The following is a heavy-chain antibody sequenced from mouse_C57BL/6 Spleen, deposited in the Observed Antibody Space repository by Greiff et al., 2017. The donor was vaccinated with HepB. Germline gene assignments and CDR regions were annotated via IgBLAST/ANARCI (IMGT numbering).Heavy chain of an antibody. CDR3: ARTDDYYGSSYWYFDV. CDR2: IYPRSGNT. D-gene: IGHD1-1*01. V-gene: IGHV1-81*01. Sequence: QVQLKESGAELARPGASVKLSCKASGYTFTSYGISWVKQRTGQGLEWIGEIYPRSGNTYYNEKFKGKATLTADKSSSTAYMELRSLTSEDSAVYFCARTDDYYGSSYWYFDVWGTGTTVTVSS. CDR1: GYTFTSYG. J-gene: IGHJ1*03.